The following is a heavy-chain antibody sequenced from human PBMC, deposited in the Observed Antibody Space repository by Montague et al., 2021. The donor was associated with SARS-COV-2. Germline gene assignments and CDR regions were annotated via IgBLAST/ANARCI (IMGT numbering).Heavy chain of an antibody. D-gene: IGHD3-10*01. V-gene: IGHV4-59*01. CDR3: ARGCLSYFGAGSHCYGMDV. CDR1: GTSITSYY. Sequence: SETLSLTCSVSGTSITSYYWNWIRQPPGKGLEWIGYISDSGSTNXSPSLKSRVTMSVDTSKNQMSLKLTSMTAADTAVYYCARGCLSYFGAGSHCYGMDVWGQGTTVTVSS. J-gene: IGHJ6*02. CDR2: ISDSGST.